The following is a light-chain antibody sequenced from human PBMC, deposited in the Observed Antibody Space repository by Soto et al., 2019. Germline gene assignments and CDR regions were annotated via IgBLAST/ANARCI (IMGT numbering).Light chain of an antibody. J-gene: IGKJ1*01. CDR3: QQYNSYSWT. V-gene: IGKV1-5*03. Sequence: DIQMTQSPSTLSASVGDRVTITCRASQSISSWLAWYQQKPGKAPKVLIYKASSLKSGVPSRFSGSGSGTEFTLTISSLQPDDIATYYCQQYNSYSWTFGQGTKVDIK. CDR2: KAS. CDR1: QSISSW.